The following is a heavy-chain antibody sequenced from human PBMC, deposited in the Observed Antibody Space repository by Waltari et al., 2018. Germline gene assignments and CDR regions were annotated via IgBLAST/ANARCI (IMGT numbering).Heavy chain of an antibody. CDR2: IFFGGGDS. Sequence: QVQLMVSGGGVVLPGLSLSLSCAASGFLLVPYGMHWVRQAPGKGLEWVTLIFFGGGDSFYADSVRGRFTISRDNSKNTLYLDINSLRLDDTAIYYCAKDAFGNTYLDHWGQGTLVTVSS. CDR3: AKDAFGNTYLDH. V-gene: IGHV3-30*19. CDR1: GFLLVPYG. J-gene: IGHJ4*02. D-gene: IGHD3-10*01.